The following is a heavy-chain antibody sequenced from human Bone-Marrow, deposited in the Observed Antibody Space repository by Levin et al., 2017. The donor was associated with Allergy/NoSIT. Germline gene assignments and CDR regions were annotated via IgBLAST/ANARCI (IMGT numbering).Heavy chain of an antibody. V-gene: IGHV1-2*02. Sequence: ASVKVSCRASGYTFIGYNVHWVRQAPGQGLEWMGWINSNSGSTHYAQKFQGRVTMTRDTSISTGFMELSRLRSDDTAVYFCTRATSARRYFDYWGQGTLVTVSS. CDR1: GYTFIGYN. J-gene: IGHJ4*02. CDR2: INSNSGST. CDR3: TRATSARRYFDY. D-gene: IGHD6-6*01.